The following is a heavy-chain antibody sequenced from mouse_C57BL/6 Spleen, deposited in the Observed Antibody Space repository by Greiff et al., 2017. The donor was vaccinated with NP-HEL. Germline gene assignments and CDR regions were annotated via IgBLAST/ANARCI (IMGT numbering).Heavy chain of an antibody. D-gene: IGHD2-4*01. Sequence: VQLKESGGGLVQPGGSLSLSCAASGFTFTDYYMSWVRQPPGKALEWLGFIRNKANGYTTEYSASVKGRFTISRDNSQSILYLQMNALRAEDSATYYCERYGYDYDRDYDAMDYWGQGTSVTVSS. V-gene: IGHV7-3*01. CDR1: GFTFTDYY. CDR2: IRNKANGYTT. J-gene: IGHJ4*01. CDR3: ERYGYDYDRDYDAMDY.